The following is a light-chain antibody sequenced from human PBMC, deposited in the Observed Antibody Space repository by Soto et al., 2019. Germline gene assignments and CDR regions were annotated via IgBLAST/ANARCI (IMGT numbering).Light chain of an antibody. CDR2: GAS. J-gene: IGKJ1*01. CDR3: QQYDTSTGT. V-gene: IGKV3-20*01. CDR1: QSVSSNS. Sequence: EIVLTQSPGTLSLSPGERATLSCRASQSVSSNSLAWFQQKPGQAPRLLISGASSRATGIPDRFSGSGSGTDFTLNISRLEPEDFAVYYCQQYDTSTGTFGQGTKVEVK.